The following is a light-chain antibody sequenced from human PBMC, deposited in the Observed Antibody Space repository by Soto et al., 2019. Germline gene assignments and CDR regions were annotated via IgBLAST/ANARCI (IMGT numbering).Light chain of an antibody. CDR2: GAS. CDR1: QRVNSIY. V-gene: IGKV3-20*01. J-gene: IGKJ1*01. CDR3: QQYGGSPRT. Sequence: ESVLTQSPGTLSLSTGERATLSCRASQRVNSIYLAWYQQKPGQAPRLLIYGASSRATGIPDRFSGSGSGTDFTLTISRLEPEDFALYYCQQYGGSPRTFGQGTKVEL.